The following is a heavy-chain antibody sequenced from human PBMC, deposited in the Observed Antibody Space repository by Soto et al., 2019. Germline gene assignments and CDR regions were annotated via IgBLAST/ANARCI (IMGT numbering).Heavy chain of an antibody. CDR1: GASIYSSSYS. J-gene: IGHJ4*02. Sequence: QVQLQESGPGLVKPSETLSLTCTVSGASIYSSSYSWGWIRQPPGKGLEWIGSIYYSGSTSYNPSLKSRVTVSVDTSKRQFSLKLTSVTAADTAVFYCARQTNFHGNNRFFDYGGQGTLVTVSS. V-gene: IGHV4-39*01. CDR3: ARQTNFHGNNRFFDY. CDR2: IYYSGST. D-gene: IGHD1-20*01.